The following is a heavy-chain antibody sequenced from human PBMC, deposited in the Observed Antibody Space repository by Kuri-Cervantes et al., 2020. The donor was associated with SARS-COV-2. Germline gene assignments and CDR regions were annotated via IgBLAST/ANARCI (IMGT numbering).Heavy chain of an antibody. CDR2: ISGSGGST. CDR3: ARDRTDYDFWSGYGTFDY. J-gene: IGHJ4*02. CDR1: GFTFSSYA. D-gene: IGHD3-3*01. V-gene: IGHV3-23*01. Sequence: GESLKISCAASGFTFSSYAMSWVRQAPGKGLEWVSAISGSGGSTYYADSVKGRFTISRDNAKNTLYLQMNSLRAEDTAVYYCARDRTDYDFWSGYGTFDYWGQGTLVTVSS.